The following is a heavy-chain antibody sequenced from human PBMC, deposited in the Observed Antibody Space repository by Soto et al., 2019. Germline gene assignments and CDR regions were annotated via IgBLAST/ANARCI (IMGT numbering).Heavy chain of an antibody. CDR2: VIPIFGTP. Sequence: QVQLVQSGPEVRRPGSSVKVSCKASGGSFSDFAISWVRQAPGQGLEWMGGVIPIFGTPKYAQKFQGRITIIADEHTNTSYMELSSLTYEDTAVYYCARDCRGGTCFPKWCDPWGQGTLVTVSS. V-gene: IGHV1-69*01. J-gene: IGHJ5*02. D-gene: IGHD2-15*01. CDR1: GGSFSDFA. CDR3: ARDCRGGTCFPKWCDP.